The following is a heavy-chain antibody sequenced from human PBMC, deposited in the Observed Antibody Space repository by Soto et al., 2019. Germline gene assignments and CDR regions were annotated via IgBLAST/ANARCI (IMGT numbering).Heavy chain of an antibody. CDR1: GYSFIDYG. Sequence: QVRLVQSGAEVKKPGASVKVSCKASGYSFIDYGISWVRQAAGQGREWMGWISHYHGHTNYAQKSRGRVTMTTDTSTTIAYMEVRRLRSDDTAVYYCAREPAHLNPIVAGPGALDLWGQGTLVTVSA. J-gene: IGHJ5*02. CDR2: ISHYHGHT. CDR3: AREPAHLNPIVAGPGALDL. D-gene: IGHD2-15*01. V-gene: IGHV1-18*01.